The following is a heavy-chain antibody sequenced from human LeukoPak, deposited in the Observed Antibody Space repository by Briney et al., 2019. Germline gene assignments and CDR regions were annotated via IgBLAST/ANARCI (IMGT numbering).Heavy chain of an antibody. Sequence: TSETLSLTCTVSGYSISSGYYWGWIRQPPGKGLEWIGSIYHSGSTYYNPSLKSRVTISVDTSKNQFSLKLSSVTAADTAVYYCARHRSGWLQSSFDYRGQGTLVTASS. CDR3: ARHRSGWLQSSFDY. D-gene: IGHD5-24*01. CDR2: IYHSGST. V-gene: IGHV4-38-2*02. CDR1: GYSISSGYY. J-gene: IGHJ4*02.